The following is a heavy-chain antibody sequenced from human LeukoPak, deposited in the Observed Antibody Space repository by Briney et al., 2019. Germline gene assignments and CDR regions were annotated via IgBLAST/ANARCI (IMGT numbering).Heavy chain of an antibody. Sequence: GGSLRLSCAASGFTFSSYGMYWVRQAPGKGLEWVAVISYDGSNKYYADSVKGRFTISRDNSKNTLYLQMNSLRAEDTAVYYCAKEGGSARGYYYYGMDVWGQGTTVTVSS. CDR1: GFTFSSYG. CDR2: ISYDGSNK. V-gene: IGHV3-30*18. D-gene: IGHD3-16*01. CDR3: AKEGGSARGYYYYGMDV. J-gene: IGHJ6*02.